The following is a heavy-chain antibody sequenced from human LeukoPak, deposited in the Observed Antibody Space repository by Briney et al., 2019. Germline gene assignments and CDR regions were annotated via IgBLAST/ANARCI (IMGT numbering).Heavy chain of an antibody. D-gene: IGHD6-19*01. Sequence: GGSLRLSCAASGFSFSDYDIHWVRQAPGKGLVWVSRVLSDGSRISYADSVKGRFTISRDNAKNTLYLQMDSLRAEDTAVYYCARVAVGGTRAFDIWGQGTTVTVSS. CDR1: GFSFSDYD. CDR2: VLSDGSRI. CDR3: ARVAVGGTRAFDI. J-gene: IGHJ3*02. V-gene: IGHV3-74*01.